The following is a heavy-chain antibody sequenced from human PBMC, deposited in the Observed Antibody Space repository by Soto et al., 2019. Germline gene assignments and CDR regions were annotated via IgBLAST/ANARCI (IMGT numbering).Heavy chain of an antibody. CDR3: ARGGTAGYDFWSNPRGDWLSS. Sequence: QEQLLQSGAEVRRPGASVTVCCKASGYNFINYDISWVRLAAGQGLEWMGWMRPRTGMTKTTYLPDVQHRLSMTGDTSLTTAYLEVRALTSDDTAVYFCARGGTAGYDFWSNPRGDWLSSWGQGTLVTVSS. CDR2: MRPRTGMTKT. V-gene: IGHV1-8*01. D-gene: IGHD3-3*01. J-gene: IGHJ1*01. CDR1: GYNFINYD.